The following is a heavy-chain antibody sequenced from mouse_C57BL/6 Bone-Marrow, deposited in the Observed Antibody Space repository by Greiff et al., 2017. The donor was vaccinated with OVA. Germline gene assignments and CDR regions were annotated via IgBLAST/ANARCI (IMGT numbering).Heavy chain of an antibody. CDR1: GYTFTSYW. D-gene: IGHD1-1*01. Sequence: QVQLQQPGAELVKPGASVKLSCKASGYTFTSYWMHWVKQRPGRGLEWIGEILPGSGSTNYNEKFKGKATFTADTSSNTAYMQLSSLTTEDSAIYYCARKDYYGSSPAMDYWGQGTSVTVSS. CDR2: ILPGSGST. CDR3: ARKDYYGSSPAMDY. V-gene: IGHV1-9*01. J-gene: IGHJ4*01.